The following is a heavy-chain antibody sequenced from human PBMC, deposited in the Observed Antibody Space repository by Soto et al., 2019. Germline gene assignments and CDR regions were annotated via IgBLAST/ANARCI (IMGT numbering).Heavy chain of an antibody. CDR2: IIPLLGLT. CDR1: GDTFSTHT. J-gene: IGHJ6*03. V-gene: IGHV1-69*08. D-gene: IGHD3-22*01. Sequence: HVQLLQSGAEVKMPGSSVKVSCHASGDTFSTHTITWVRQAPGQGLEWVGRIIPLLGLTDYAQKFQGRVVITADKSSSTTYMVLSRLRSEDTALYYCARDQHCSVSKCFGYPDVWGKGTSVTVSS. CDR3: ARDQHCSVSKCFGYPDV.